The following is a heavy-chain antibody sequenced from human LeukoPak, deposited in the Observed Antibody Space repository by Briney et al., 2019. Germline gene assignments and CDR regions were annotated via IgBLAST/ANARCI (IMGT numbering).Heavy chain of an antibody. Sequence: ASVKVSCKASGYTFTGYYMHWVRQAPGQGLEWMGWINPNSGGTNYAQKFQGRVTMTRDTSISTAYMELSRLRSDDTAVYYCARFVVVVAATARHAFDIWGQGTMVTVSS. CDR2: INPNSGGT. V-gene: IGHV1-2*02. CDR1: GYTFTGYY. CDR3: ARFVVVVAATARHAFDI. J-gene: IGHJ3*02. D-gene: IGHD2-15*01.